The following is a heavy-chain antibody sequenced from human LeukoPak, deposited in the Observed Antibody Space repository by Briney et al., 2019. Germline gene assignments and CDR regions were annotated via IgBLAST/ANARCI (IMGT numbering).Heavy chain of an antibody. J-gene: IGHJ4*02. CDR3: ARVRILGGVVTPLFY. CDR2: INPNSGGT. Sequence: GASVTVSCKASGYTFTGYYMHWVRQAPGQGLEWMGWINPNSGGTNYAQKFQGRVTMTRDTSISTAYTEPSRLRSDDTAVYYCARVRILGGVVTPLFYWGQGTLVTVSS. V-gene: IGHV1-2*02. CDR1: GYTFTGYY. D-gene: IGHD3-3*01.